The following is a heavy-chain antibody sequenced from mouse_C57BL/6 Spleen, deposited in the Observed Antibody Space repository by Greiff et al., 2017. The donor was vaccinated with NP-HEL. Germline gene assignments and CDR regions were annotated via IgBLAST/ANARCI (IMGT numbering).Heavy chain of an antibody. CDR1: GFTFSDYY. V-gene: IGHV5-12*01. J-gene: IGHJ1*03. CDR3: ARRYDYGSSGYFDV. Sequence: EVQGVESGGGLVQPGGSLKLSCAASGFTFSDYYMYWVRQTPEKRLEWVAYISNGGGSTYYPDTVKGRFTISRDNAKNTLYLQMSSLQSEDTAMYYCARRYDYGSSGYFDVWGTGTTGTVSS. CDR2: ISNGGGST. D-gene: IGHD1-1*01.